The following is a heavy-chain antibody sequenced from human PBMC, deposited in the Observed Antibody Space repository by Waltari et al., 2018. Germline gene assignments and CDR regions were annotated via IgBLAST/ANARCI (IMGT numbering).Heavy chain of an antibody. J-gene: IGHJ4*02. D-gene: IGHD3-10*01. CDR2: INSNSGDR. CDR3: AREGLTGRGFDY. Sequence: QVQLVQSGAAVKTPGASVKVSCKPSGSTFPAYHMHGVRQAPGQGLEWMGWINSNSGDRGYAQKFLGRVTMTRDTSVSTIYMELSGLKSDDTAVYYCAREGLTGRGFDYWGQGTLVTVSS. CDR1: GSTFPAYH. V-gene: IGHV1-2*02.